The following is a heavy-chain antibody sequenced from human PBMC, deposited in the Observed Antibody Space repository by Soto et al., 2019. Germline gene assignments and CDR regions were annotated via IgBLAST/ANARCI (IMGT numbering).Heavy chain of an antibody. CDR1: GDSVSSNSAA. V-gene: IGHV6-1*01. Sequence: SQTLSLTCAISGDSVSSNSAAWNWIRQSPSRGLEWLGRTYYRSRWYNDYAVSVKSRMTVNPDTSRNQFSLQLSSVTPEDTAVYYCARGGFEVAVSNFDAWGQGTLVTVSS. CDR3: ARGGFEVAVSNFDA. J-gene: IGHJ4*02. CDR2: TYYRSRWYN. D-gene: IGHD6-19*01.